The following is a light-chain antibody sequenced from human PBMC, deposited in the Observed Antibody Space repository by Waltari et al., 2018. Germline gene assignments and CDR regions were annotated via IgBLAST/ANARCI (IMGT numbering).Light chain of an antibody. Sequence: SSELTQPPSVAVSPGQRANITCSGDKLGDRYVSWYQQKPGQSPILIIYQDTKRPSGIPERFSCSNSGNTATLTIGGTQTMDEADDYCQAWDSRGVFGGGTKLTVL. CDR1: KLGDRY. V-gene: IGLV3-1*01. CDR3: QAWDSRGV. J-gene: IGLJ3*02. CDR2: QDT.